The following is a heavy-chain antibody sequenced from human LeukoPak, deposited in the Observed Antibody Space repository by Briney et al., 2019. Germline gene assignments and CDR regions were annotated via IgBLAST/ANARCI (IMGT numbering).Heavy chain of an antibody. CDR2: IYYSGST. CDR3: ARRARAKVGATISGRELDY. D-gene: IGHD1-26*01. Sequence: PSETLSLTCTVSGGSISSYYWSWIRQPPGKGLEWIGYIYYSGSTNYNPSLKSRVTISVDTSKNQFSLKLSSVTAADTAVYYCARRARAKVGATISGRELDYWGQGTLVTVSS. CDR1: GGSISSYY. J-gene: IGHJ4*02. V-gene: IGHV4-59*08.